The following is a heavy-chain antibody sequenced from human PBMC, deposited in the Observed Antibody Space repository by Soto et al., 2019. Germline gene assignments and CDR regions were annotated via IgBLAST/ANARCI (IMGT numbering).Heavy chain of an antibody. D-gene: IGHD3-3*01. CDR2: MNPNSGNT. V-gene: IGHV1-8*01. J-gene: IGHJ6*02. CDR3: ARGGSTIFGVVIYYYYYGMDV. Sequence: ASVKVSCKASGYTFTSYDINWVRQATGQGLEWMGWMNPNSGNTGYAQKFQGRVTMTRNTSISTAYMELSSLRSEDTAVYYCARGGSTIFGVVIYYYYYGMDVWGQGTTVTVSS. CDR1: GYTFTSYD.